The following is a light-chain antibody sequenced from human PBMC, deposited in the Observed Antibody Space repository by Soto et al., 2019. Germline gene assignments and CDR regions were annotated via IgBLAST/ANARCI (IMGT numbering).Light chain of an antibody. CDR2: AAS. J-gene: IGKJ4*02. Sequence: EIQMTQSPSSLYASVGGRFAITCQASQSISTYLNWYQQKPGKAPKLLIYAASTLQDGGPSQFSGSGSGTDFTLTSTSLQPADLATYSCQQSSNTPRTFGRGTKVEIK. CDR3: QQSSNTPRT. CDR1: QSISTY. V-gene: IGKV1-39*01.